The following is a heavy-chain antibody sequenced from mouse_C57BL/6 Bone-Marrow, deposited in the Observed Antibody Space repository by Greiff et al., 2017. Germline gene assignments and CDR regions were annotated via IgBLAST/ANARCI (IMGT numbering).Heavy chain of an antibody. CDR2: INPSTGGT. CDR1: GYSFTGYY. CDR3: ARPLIRNYYAMDY. D-gene: IGHD2-12*01. V-gene: IGHV1-42*01. J-gene: IGHJ4*01. Sequence: VQLQQSGPELVKPGASVKISCKASGYSFTGYYMNWVKQSPEKSLEWIGEINPSTGGTTYNQKFKAKATLTVDKSSSTAYMQLKSLTSEDSAVYYCARPLIRNYYAMDYWGQGTSGTVSS.